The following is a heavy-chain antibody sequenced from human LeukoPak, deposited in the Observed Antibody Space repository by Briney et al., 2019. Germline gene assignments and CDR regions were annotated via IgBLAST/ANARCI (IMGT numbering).Heavy chain of an antibody. Sequence: PSETLSLTCTVSGGSISGYYCSWIRQPPGKGLEWIGYIYYTGSTNYNPSLKSRVTISVDTSEGQFSLKLRSVTAADTAVYFCARRFCTGSSCLHFYSYSGMDVWGQGTTVTVS. J-gene: IGHJ6*02. V-gene: IGHV4-59*08. D-gene: IGHD2-15*01. CDR1: GGSISGYY. CDR2: IYYTGST. CDR3: ARRFCTGSSCLHFYSYSGMDV.